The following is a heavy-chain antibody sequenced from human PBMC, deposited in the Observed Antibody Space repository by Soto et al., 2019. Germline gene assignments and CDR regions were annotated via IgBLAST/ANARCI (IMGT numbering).Heavy chain of an antibody. J-gene: IGHJ6*02. CDR3: ARDTPTDHGPYYYYGLDV. V-gene: IGHV1-18*01. Sequence: QVQLVQSGAEVKKPGASVKVSCKASGYTFTSYGISWMRQAPGQGLEWMGWIRAKIGDTNYLQQFQGRVTMTIDTPPSTADMELRSLRSDDTAGYYCARDTPTDHGPYYYYGLDVWGQGTTVTVSS. CDR2: IRAKIGDT. CDR1: GYTFTSYG.